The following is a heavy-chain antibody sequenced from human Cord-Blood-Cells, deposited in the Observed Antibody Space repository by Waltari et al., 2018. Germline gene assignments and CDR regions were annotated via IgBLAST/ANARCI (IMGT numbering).Heavy chain of an antibody. V-gene: IGHV4-34*01. CDR1: GGSFSGYA. CDR2: INHSGST. D-gene: IGHD6-19*01. J-gene: IGHJ3*02. CDR3: ARGGGRRSGWYLRDDAFDI. Sequence: QVQLQQWGAGLLKPSETLSLTCAVYGGSFSGYARTWIRQPPGKGLEWIGEINHSGSTNYNPSLKSRVTISVDTSKNQFSLKLSSVTAADTAVYYCARGGGRRSGWYLRDDAFDIWGQGTMVTVSS.